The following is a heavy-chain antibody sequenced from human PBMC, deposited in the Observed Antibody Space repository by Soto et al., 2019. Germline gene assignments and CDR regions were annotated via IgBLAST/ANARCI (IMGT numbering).Heavy chain of an antibody. CDR1: GYTFTSYA. D-gene: IGHD3-9*01. Sequence: ASVKVSCKASGYTFTSYAISWVRQAPGQGLEWMGIINPSGGSTSYAQKFQGRVTMTRDTSTSTVYMELSSLRSEDTAVYYCARDPNYDILTGYYLSGMDVWGQGTTVTVSS. CDR2: INPSGGST. V-gene: IGHV1-46*01. J-gene: IGHJ6*02. CDR3: ARDPNYDILTGYYLSGMDV.